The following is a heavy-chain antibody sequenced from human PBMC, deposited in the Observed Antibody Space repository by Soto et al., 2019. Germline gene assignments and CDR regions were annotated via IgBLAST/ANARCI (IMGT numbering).Heavy chain of an antibody. J-gene: IGHJ4*02. CDR1: GYTFTSYG. CDR2: ISTYNGNT. D-gene: IGHD3-10*01. Sequence: ASVKVSCKASGYTFTSYGISWVRQAPGQGLEWMGWISTYNGNTKHAQKLQGRVTMTTDTSTSTAYMELRSLRSDDTAVFYCAREMVRGVGSDYWGQGTLVTVSS. V-gene: IGHV1-18*01. CDR3: AREMVRGVGSDY.